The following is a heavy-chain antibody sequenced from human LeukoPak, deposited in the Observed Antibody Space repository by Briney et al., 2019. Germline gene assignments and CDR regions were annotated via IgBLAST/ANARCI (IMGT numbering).Heavy chain of an antibody. V-gene: IGHV3-48*01. Sequence: PGGSLRLSCAASGFTVSSNYMSWVRQAPGKGLERVSYISSSSSTIYYADSVKGRFTISRDNAKNSLYLQMNSLRAEDTAVYYCARVSPDFWSGYCDYWGQGTLVTVSS. CDR3: ARVSPDFWSGYCDY. J-gene: IGHJ4*02. D-gene: IGHD3-3*01. CDR2: ISSSSSTI. CDR1: GFTVSSNY.